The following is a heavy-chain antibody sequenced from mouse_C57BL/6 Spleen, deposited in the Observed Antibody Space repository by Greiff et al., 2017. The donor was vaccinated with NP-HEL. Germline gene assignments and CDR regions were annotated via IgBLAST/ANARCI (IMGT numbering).Heavy chain of an antibody. D-gene: IGHD2-4*01. J-gene: IGHJ4*01. CDR1: GFTFSSYG. CDR3: ARHVDYDHRYAMDY. V-gene: IGHV5-6*01. CDR2: ISSGGSYT. Sequence: EVQLVESGGDLVKPGGSLKPSCAASGFTFSSYGMSWVRQTPDKRLEWVATISSGGSYTYYPDSVKGRFTISRDNAKNTLYLQMSSLKSEDTAMYYCARHVDYDHRYAMDYWGQGTSVTVSS.